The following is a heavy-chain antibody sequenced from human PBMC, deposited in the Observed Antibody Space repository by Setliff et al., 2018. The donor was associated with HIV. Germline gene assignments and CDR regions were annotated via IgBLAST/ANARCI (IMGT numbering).Heavy chain of an antibody. V-gene: IGHV4-38-2*02. CDR2: IFSDGAT. Sequence: SETLSLTCTVSGYPISSGYYWGWIRQPPGKGLEWIGSIFSDGATYYSPSLESRVTILLDTSKNQFSLRLSSVTAADTAVYYCARNDDYGGKSHDCWGQGTLVTVSS. J-gene: IGHJ4*02. D-gene: IGHD4-17*01. CDR1: GYPISSGYY. CDR3: ARNDDYGGKSHDC.